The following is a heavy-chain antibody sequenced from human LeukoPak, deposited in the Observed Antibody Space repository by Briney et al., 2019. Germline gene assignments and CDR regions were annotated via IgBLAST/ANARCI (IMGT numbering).Heavy chain of an antibody. CDR3: ARDPYYDSREPYYFDY. V-gene: IGHV1-46*01. J-gene: IGHJ4*02. CDR2: INPSGGST. CDR1: GYTFTSYY. D-gene: IGHD3-22*01. Sequence: EASVKVSCKASGYTFTSYYMHWVRQAPGQGLEWMGIINPSGGSTSYAQTFQGRVTMTRSTSTSTVNMELRSLRSEDTAVYYCARDPYYDSREPYYFDYWGQGTLVTVSS.